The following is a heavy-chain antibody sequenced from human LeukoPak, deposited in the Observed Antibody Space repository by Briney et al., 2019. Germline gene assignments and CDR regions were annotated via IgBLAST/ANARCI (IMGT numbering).Heavy chain of an antibody. CDR2: IYYSGST. V-gene: IGHV4-59*12. D-gene: IGHD2-21*01. CDR1: GGSISSYY. Sequence: SETLSLTCTVSGGSISSYYWSWIRQPPGKGLEWIGYIYYSGSTNYNPSLKSRVTISVDTSKNQFSLKLSSVTAADTAVYYCAREPVFNAFDIWGQGTMVTVSS. J-gene: IGHJ3*02. CDR3: AREPVFNAFDI.